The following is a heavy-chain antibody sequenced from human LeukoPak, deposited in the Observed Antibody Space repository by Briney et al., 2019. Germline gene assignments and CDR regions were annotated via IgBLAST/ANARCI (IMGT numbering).Heavy chain of an antibody. Sequence: GASVKVSCKASGYTFTSYYMHWVGQAPGQGLEWMGIINPSGGSTSYAQKFQGRVTMTRDTSTSTVYMELSSLRSEDTAVYYCARKSLGYCSSTSCYGTLFDYWGQGTLVTVSS. D-gene: IGHD2-2*01. CDR3: ARKSLGYCSSTSCYGTLFDY. CDR2: INPSGGST. J-gene: IGHJ4*02. CDR1: GYTFTSYY. V-gene: IGHV1-46*01.